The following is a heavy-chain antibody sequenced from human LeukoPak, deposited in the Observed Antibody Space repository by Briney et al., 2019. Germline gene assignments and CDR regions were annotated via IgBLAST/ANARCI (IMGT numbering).Heavy chain of an antibody. Sequence: ASVKVSCKASGYTFTGYYMHWVRQAPGQGLEWMGWINPNSGGTNYAQKFQGRVTMTRDTSISTAYMELSRLRSDDTAVYYCACPTQNYGMDAFDIWGQGTMVTVSS. CDR2: INPNSGGT. CDR3: ACPTQNYGMDAFDI. J-gene: IGHJ3*02. V-gene: IGHV1-2*02. CDR1: GYTFTGYY. D-gene: IGHD3-16*01.